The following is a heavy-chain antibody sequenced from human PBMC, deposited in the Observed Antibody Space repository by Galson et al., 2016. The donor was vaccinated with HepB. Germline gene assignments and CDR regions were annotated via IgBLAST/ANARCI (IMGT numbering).Heavy chain of an antibody. CDR3: GKHGGFDY. V-gene: IGHV3-23*01. CDR1: GFSFSTSG. J-gene: IGHJ4*02. CDR2: ITSSGGTT. D-gene: IGHD3-16*01. Sequence: SLRLSCAASGFSFSTSGMSWVRQTPGRGLEWVSGITSSGGTTHYADSVKGRFTISRDNSKNTLNLYMNSLRAGDTAVYYCGKHGGFDYWGQGALVTVSS.